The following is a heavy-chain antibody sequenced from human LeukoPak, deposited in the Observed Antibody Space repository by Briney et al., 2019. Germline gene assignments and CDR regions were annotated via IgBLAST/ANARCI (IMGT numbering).Heavy chain of an antibody. CDR3: AKDTGGYSYGPLDY. V-gene: IGHV3-48*03. J-gene: IGHJ4*02. CDR1: GFTFSSYE. CDR2: ISSSGSTI. D-gene: IGHD5-18*01. Sequence: AGGSLRLSCAASGFTFSSYEMNWVRQAPGKGLEWVSYISSSGSTIYYADSVKGRFTISRDNAKNSLYLQMNSLRAEDMALYYCAKDTGGYSYGPLDYWGQGTLVTVSS.